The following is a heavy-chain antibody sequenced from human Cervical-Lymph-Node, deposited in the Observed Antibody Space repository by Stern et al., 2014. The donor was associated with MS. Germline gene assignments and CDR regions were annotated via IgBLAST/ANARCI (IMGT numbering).Heavy chain of an antibody. D-gene: IGHD5-12*01. J-gene: IGHJ6*02. CDR1: GGTFSSYA. V-gene: IGHV1-69*01. CDR2: IIPIFGTA. CDR3: VRQPVDIVPPSKSYYYYGMDV. Sequence: VQLLESGAEVKKPGSSVKVSCKASGGTFSSYAISWVRQAPGQGLEWMGGIIPIFGTANYAQKFQGRVTITADESTSTAYMELSSLRSEDTAVYYCVRQPVDIVPPSKSYYYYGMDVWGQGTTVTVSS.